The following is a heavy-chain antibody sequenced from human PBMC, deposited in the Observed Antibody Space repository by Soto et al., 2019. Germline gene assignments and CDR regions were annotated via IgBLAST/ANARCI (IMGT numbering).Heavy chain of an antibody. CDR1: GFTFSSYE. J-gene: IGHJ4*02. V-gene: IGHV3-74*01. CDR3: ARLGFVGEGDF. Sequence: PGGSLRLSCAASGFTFSSYEMNWVRQAPGKGLVWVSRISGDGVHTDYAESVKGRFTVSRDIAKSTGYLQMNNLRAEDTAIYYCARLGFVGEGDFWGQGILVTVSS. CDR2: ISGDGVHT. D-gene: IGHD3-16*01.